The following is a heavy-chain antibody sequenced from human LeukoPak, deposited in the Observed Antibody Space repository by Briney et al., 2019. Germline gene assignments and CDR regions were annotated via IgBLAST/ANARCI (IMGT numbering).Heavy chain of an antibody. CDR1: GFTFNDYG. J-gene: IGHJ4*02. CDR3: ARNFGGGDSSGPYY. CDR2: INWNGGRT. V-gene: IGHV3-20*04. Sequence: PGGSLRLSCAASGFTFNDYGMSWVRQAPGKGLEWVSGINWNGGRTGYADSMKGRFIISRDNAKNSLYLQVNSLRAGDTALYYCARNFGGGDSSGPYYWGQGTLVTVSS. D-gene: IGHD3-22*01.